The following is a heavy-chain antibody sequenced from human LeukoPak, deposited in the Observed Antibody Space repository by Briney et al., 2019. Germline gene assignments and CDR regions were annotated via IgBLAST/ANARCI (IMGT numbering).Heavy chain of an antibody. D-gene: IGHD3-3*01. V-gene: IGHV3-9*01. J-gene: IGHJ4*02. CDR2: ISWNSGSI. CDR1: GFTFDDYA. Sequence: GGSLRLSCAASGFTFDDYAMHWVRQAPGKGLEWVSGISWNSGSIGYADSVKGRFTISRDNAKNSLYLQMNSLRAEDTALYYCAKAPNYDFWSGYYDYFDYWGQGTLVTVPS. CDR3: AKAPNYDFWSGYYDYFDY.